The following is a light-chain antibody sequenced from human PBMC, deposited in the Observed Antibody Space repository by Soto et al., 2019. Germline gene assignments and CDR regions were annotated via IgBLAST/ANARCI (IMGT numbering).Light chain of an antibody. Sequence: QSVLTQPASVSGTPGHSITISCTGTSSDVGGCDVVSWFQRLPGKATKLPIYAVSRRPSGISNRFSGSKTVNPASLTISGLQAEDEAEYFCSSYISTTSLFVFGTGTKVTV. V-gene: IGLV2-14*01. CDR3: SSYISTTSLFV. CDR2: AVS. J-gene: IGLJ1*01. CDR1: SSDVGGCDV.